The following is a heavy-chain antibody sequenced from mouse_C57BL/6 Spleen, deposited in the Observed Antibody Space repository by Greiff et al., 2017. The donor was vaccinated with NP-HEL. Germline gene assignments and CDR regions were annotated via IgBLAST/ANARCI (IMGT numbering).Heavy chain of an antibody. D-gene: IGHD1-1*01. J-gene: IGHJ2*01. CDR2: INPYNGGT. CDR3: ARSERGYGSRYFDY. CDR1: GYTFTDYY. Sequence: EVQLQQSGPVLVKPGASVKMSCKASGYTFTDYYMNWVKQSHGKSLEWIGVINPYNGGTSYNQKFKGKATLTVDKSSSTAYMELNSLTSEDSAVYYCARSERGYGSRYFDYWGQGTTLTVSS. V-gene: IGHV1-19*01.